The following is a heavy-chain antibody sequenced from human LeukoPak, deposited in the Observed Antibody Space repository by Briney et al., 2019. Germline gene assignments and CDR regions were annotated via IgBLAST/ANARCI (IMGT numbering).Heavy chain of an antibody. CDR2: INPNSGGT. Sequence: AASVKVSCKASGYTFTGYYMHWVRQAPGQGLEWMGWINPNSGGTNYAQKFQGRVTMTRDTSISTAYMELSRLRSDDTAVYYCARDRDILWLGELPYLIDYWGQGTLVTVSS. J-gene: IGHJ4*02. CDR1: GYTFTGYY. CDR3: ARDRDILWLGELPYLIDY. D-gene: IGHD3-10*01. V-gene: IGHV1-2*02.